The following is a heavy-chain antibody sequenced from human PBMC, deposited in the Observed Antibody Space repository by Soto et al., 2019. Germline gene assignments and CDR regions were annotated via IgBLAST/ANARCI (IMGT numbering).Heavy chain of an antibody. CDR1: GFTFSSYA. D-gene: IGHD3-16*02. CDR2: ISGSGGST. CDR3: ARSGREADYIWGSYRYTSTLLDY. Sequence: EVQLLESGGGLVQPGGSLRLSCAASGFTFSSYAMSWVRQAPGKGLEWVSAISGSGGSTYYADSVKGRFTISRDNSKNTLYLQMNSLRAEDTAVYYCARSGREADYIWGSYRYTSTLLDYWGQGTLVTVSS. J-gene: IGHJ4*02. V-gene: IGHV3-23*01.